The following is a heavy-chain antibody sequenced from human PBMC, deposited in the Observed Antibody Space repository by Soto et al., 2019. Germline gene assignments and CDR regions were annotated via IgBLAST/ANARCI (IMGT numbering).Heavy chain of an antibody. V-gene: IGHV4-31*03. Sequence: QVQLQESGPGLVKPSQTLSLTCTVSGGSISSGGYYWSWIRQHPGKGLEGIGYIYYSGSTYYNPSLKSRVTISVDTSKNQFSLKLSSVTAADTAVYFCARDRGSGSYYILGYWGQGTLVTVSS. D-gene: IGHD3-10*01. CDR2: IYYSGST. J-gene: IGHJ4*02. CDR1: GGSISSGGYY. CDR3: ARDRGSGSYYILGY.